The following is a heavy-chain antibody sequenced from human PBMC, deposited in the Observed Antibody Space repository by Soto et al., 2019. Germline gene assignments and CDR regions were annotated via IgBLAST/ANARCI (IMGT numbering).Heavy chain of an antibody. CDR2: IYYSGST. V-gene: IGHV4-59*08. CDR1: GGSISSYY. Sequence: SETLSLTCTVSGGSISSYYWSWIRQPPGKGLEWIGYIYYSGSTNYNPSIKSRVTISLDTSKNQFSLKLSSVTAADTAMYYCARLGGYCSTTTCYGYYAMDVWGQGTTVTVSS. J-gene: IGHJ6*02. CDR3: ARLGGYCSTTTCYGYYAMDV. D-gene: IGHD2-2*01.